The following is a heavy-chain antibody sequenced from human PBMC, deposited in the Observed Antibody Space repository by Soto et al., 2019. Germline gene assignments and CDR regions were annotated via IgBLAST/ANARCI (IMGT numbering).Heavy chain of an antibody. Sequence: PGGSLRLSCAASGFTFSSYAMSWVRQAPGKGLGWVSAISGSGGSTYYADSVKGRFTISRDNSKNTLYLQMNSLRAEDTAVYYCAKVAIGTSIAARPPDYWGQGTLVTVSS. V-gene: IGHV3-23*01. CDR2: ISGSGGST. CDR3: AKVAIGTSIAARPPDY. J-gene: IGHJ4*02. D-gene: IGHD6-6*01. CDR1: GFTFSSYA.